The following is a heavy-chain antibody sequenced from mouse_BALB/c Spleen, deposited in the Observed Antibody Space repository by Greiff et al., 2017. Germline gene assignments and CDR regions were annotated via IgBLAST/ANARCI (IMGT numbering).Heavy chain of an antibody. CDR3: AKGITTGFAY. Sequence: QVQLQQSGAELVRPGTSVKVSCKASGYAFTNYLIEWVKQRPGQGLEWIGVINPGSGGTNYNEKFKGKATLTADKSSSTAYMQLSSLTSDDSAVYFCAKGITTGFAYWGQGTLVTVSA. J-gene: IGHJ3*01. CDR2: INPGSGGT. V-gene: IGHV1-54*01. D-gene: IGHD2-4*01. CDR1: GYAFTNYL.